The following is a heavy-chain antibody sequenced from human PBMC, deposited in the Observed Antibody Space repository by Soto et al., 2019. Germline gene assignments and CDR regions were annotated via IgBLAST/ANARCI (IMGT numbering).Heavy chain of an antibody. CDR1: GYTFSSYG. CDR3: ARGGYYDSSGSRHYHYYGMSV. Sequence: QVQLVQSGAEVKKPGASVKVSCKASGYTFSSYGINWVRQAPGQGLEWLGWISAYDGYTNYAQILQGRVSMTTDTSTKTAYMDLRSVRSDDTGGYYCARGGYYDSSGSRHYHYYGMSVWGQGTSVTVSS. D-gene: IGHD6-19*01. V-gene: IGHV1-18*01. J-gene: IGHJ6*02. CDR2: ISAYDGYT.